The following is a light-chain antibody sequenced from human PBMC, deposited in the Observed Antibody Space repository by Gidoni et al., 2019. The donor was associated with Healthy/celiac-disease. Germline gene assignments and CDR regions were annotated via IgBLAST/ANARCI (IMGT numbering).Light chain of an antibody. V-gene: IGKV1-39*01. J-gene: IGKJ3*01. CDR1: QSISSY. CDR2: AAS. Sequence: DIQLTQSPTSLSATVGDRVTITCRASQSISSYLNWYQQKPGKAPKLLIYAASSLQSGVPSSFSVSGSGTDFTLTISSLQPEDFATYYCQQSYSTPLTFGPGTKVDIK. CDR3: QQSYSTPLT.